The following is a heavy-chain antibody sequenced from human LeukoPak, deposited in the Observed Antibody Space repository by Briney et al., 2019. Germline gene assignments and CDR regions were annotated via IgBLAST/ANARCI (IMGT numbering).Heavy chain of an antibody. CDR3: ARDSGGSSIGFDY. Sequence: SETLSLTRTVSGGSISSYYWSWIRQPPGKGLEWIGYIYYSGSTNYNPSLKSRVTISVDTSKNQFSLKLSSVTAADTAVYYCARDSGGSSIGFDYWGQGTLVTVSS. V-gene: IGHV4-59*01. CDR2: IYYSGST. D-gene: IGHD1-26*01. J-gene: IGHJ4*02. CDR1: GGSISSYY.